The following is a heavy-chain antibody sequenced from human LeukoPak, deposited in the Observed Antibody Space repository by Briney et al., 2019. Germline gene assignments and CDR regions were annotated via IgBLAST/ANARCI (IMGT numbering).Heavy chain of an antibody. Sequence: ASVKVSCKASGYTFTSYYMHWVRQAPGQGLEWMGIINPSGGSTSYAQKFQGRVTMTRDTSTSTAYMELSSLRSEDTAVYYCATGYCSSTSCDAFDIWGQGTMVTVSS. CDR3: ATGYCSSTSCDAFDI. CDR1: GYTFTSYY. J-gene: IGHJ3*02. V-gene: IGHV1-46*01. CDR2: INPSGGST. D-gene: IGHD2-2*01.